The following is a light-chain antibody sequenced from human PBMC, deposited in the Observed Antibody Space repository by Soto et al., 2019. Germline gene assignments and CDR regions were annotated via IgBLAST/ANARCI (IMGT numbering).Light chain of an antibody. CDR3: PQYNNWTT. Sequence: ETVITPSLATLSVSPGERSLRSRRASQSISINLAWYQQNPGQAPRLLIYDASNRATGVPARFSGSWSGTEFTLPISSLKSEEFAVYYCPQYNNWTTVGKGQRREIK. CDR2: DAS. CDR1: QSISIN. J-gene: IGKJ5*01. V-gene: IGKV3-15*01.